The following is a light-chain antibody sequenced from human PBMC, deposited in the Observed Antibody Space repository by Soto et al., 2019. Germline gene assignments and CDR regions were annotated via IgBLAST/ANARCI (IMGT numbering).Light chain of an antibody. CDR2: EVT. Sequence: QSVLTQPASVSGSPGQSITISCTGTSRDIGNYNYVSWYQHHPGKAPKLMIYEVTSRPSGVSDRFSGSKSGMTASLTISGLQPEDEADYYCSSYAGSNNPYVFGTGTKVTVL. CDR1: SRDIGNYNY. V-gene: IGLV2-14*01. J-gene: IGLJ1*01. CDR3: SSYAGSNNPYV.